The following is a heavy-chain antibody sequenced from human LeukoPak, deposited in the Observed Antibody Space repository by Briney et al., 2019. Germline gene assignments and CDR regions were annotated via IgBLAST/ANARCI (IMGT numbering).Heavy chain of an antibody. J-gene: IGHJ6*02. CDR1: GYTFTSYG. CDR2: ISAYNGNT. D-gene: IGHD2-15*01. Sequence: ASVKVSFTASGYTFTSYGISWVRQAPGQGLEWMGWISAYNGNTNYAQKLQGRVTMTTDTSTSTAYMELRSLRSDDTAVYYCARNGLCSGGSCQYYYYYYGMDVWGQGTTVTVSS. V-gene: IGHV1-18*01. CDR3: ARNGLCSGGSCQYYYYYYGMDV.